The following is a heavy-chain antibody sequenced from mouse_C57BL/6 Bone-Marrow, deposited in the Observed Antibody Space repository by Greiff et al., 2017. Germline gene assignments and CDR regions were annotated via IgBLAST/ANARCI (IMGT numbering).Heavy chain of an antibody. Sequence: EVQLQESGGGLVQPGGSMKLSCAASGFTFSDAWMDWVRQSPEKGLEWVAEIRNKANNHATYYAESVKGRFTISRDDSKSSVYLQMNSLRAEDTGIYYCTRSYDGYYLYAMDYWGQGTSVTVSS. CDR1: GFTFSDAW. CDR2: IRNKANNHAT. CDR3: TRSYDGYYLYAMDY. J-gene: IGHJ4*01. D-gene: IGHD2-3*01. V-gene: IGHV6-6*01.